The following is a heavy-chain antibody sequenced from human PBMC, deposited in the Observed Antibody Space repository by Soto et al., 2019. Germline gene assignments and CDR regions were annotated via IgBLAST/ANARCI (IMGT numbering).Heavy chain of an antibody. CDR2: TIPILGTA. Sequence: QVQLVQSGAEVKKPGSSVKVSCKASGGTFSSYAISWVRQAPGQGLEWMGGTIPILGTANYAQKFQGRVTVAAGESRSTAYMERSSVGCEDTAVYYCARTRRGAIQLWLPGNGMDVWGQGTTVSVSS. V-gene: IGHV1-69*01. CDR1: GGTFSSYA. D-gene: IGHD5-18*01. CDR3: ARTRRGAIQLWLPGNGMDV. J-gene: IGHJ6*02.